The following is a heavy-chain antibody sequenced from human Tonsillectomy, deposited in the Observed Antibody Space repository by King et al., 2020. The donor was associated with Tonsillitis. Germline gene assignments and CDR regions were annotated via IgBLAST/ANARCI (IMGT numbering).Heavy chain of an antibody. J-gene: IGHJ4*02. CDR1: GFTVSSNY. D-gene: IGHD2-2*02. CDR3: AAYPAFDY. CDR2: IYPGGST. V-gene: IGHV3-66*01. Sequence: VQLVESGGGLVQPGGSLRLSCAPSGFTVSSNYMSWVRQAPGKALEWVSVIYPGGSTYYADSVKGIFTVSRDNSKNTLYFQMNSLRAEDTAVYYCAAYPAFDYWGQGTLVTVSS.